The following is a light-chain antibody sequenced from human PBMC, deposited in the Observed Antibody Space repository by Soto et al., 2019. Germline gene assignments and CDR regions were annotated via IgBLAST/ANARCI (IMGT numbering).Light chain of an antibody. Sequence: DIVMTQSPDSLAVSLGERATVNCKSSQSVLYSSNNKNYVAWYQQKPGQPPRLLIYWASTRESGVPDRFIGSGSGTDFTLTISSLPPEDVSVYYCQQDSSSPLFAFGPGTKVEIK. V-gene: IGKV4-1*01. J-gene: IGKJ3*01. CDR3: QQDSSSPLFA. CDR1: QSVLYSSNNKNY. CDR2: WAS.